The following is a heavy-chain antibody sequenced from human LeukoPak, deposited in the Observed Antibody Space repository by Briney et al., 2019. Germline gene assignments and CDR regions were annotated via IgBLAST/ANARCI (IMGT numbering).Heavy chain of an antibody. CDR1: GGSISSSSYY. Sequence: SETLSFTCTVSGGSISSSSYYWGWIRQPPGKGLEWIGSIYYSGSTYYNPSLKSRVTISVDTSKNQFSLKLSSVTAADTAVYYCARRYRLQKWELGWYYFDYWGQGTLVTVSS. V-gene: IGHV4-39*01. CDR3: ARRYRLQKWELGWYYFDY. J-gene: IGHJ4*02. CDR2: IYYSGST. D-gene: IGHD1-26*01.